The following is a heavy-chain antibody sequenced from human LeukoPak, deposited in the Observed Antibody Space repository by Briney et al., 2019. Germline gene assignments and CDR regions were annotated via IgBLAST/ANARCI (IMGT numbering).Heavy chain of an antibody. J-gene: IGHJ3*01. CDR2: IYYSGRT. Sequence: PSETLSLTCTVSGGSISSYYWSWIRQPPGKGLEWIGYIYYSGRTNYNPSLKSRVTISVDTSKNQFSLTLSSMTAADTATYYCVRASVDSGGAFDVWGQGTVVTVSS. D-gene: IGHD5-12*01. V-gene: IGHV4-59*01. CDR1: GGSISSYY. CDR3: VRASVDSGGAFDV.